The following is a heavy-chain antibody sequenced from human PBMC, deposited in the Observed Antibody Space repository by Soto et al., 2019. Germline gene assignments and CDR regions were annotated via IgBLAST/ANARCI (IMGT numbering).Heavy chain of an antibody. CDR1: GYTFTTFG. J-gene: IGHJ1*01. V-gene: IGHV1-18*01. CDR2: INAFNGKT. CDR3: ARQNAEYFQN. Sequence: QVQLVQSGVEVKKPGASVKVSCKASGYTFTTFGITWVRQAPGQGLQWMGWINAFNGKTNYAQKLQGRVTMTTDTSTSTAYMELRSLRSDDTAVYYCARQNAEYFQNWGQGTLVTVS.